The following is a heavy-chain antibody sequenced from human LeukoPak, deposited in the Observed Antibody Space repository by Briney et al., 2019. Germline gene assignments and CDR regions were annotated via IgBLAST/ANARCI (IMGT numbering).Heavy chain of an antibody. J-gene: IGHJ3*02. D-gene: IGHD3-3*01. Sequence: PSETLSLTCTISGGSISNYYWSWIRQPPGKGLEWIGYIHYTESTNYNPSLNYNPSLKSRVTVSVDTSKNQFSLKLTSVTAADTALYYCARDTVSYYDFWSGRSDAFDIWGQGTMVTVSS. CDR3: ARDTVSYYDFWSGRSDAFDI. CDR2: IHYTESTNYNPSL. V-gene: IGHV4-59*01. CDR1: GGSISNYY.